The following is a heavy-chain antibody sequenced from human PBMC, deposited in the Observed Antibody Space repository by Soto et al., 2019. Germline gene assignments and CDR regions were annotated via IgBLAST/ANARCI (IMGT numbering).Heavy chain of an antibody. CDR2: IIPIFGTA. V-gene: IGHV1-69*13. J-gene: IGHJ6*02. CDR1: GGTFSSYA. Sequence: ASVKVSCKASGGTFSSYAISWVRQAPGQGLEWMGGIIPIFGTANYAQKFQGRVTSTADESTRTAYIGLSSLRSEDTAVYYCARVVGSGSYYVDSDYYYYGMDVWGQGTTVTVSS. CDR3: ARVVGSGSYYVDSDYYYYGMDV. D-gene: IGHD1-26*01.